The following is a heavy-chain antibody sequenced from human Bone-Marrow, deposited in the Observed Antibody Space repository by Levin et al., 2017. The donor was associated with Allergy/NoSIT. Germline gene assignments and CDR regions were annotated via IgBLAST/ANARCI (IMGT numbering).Heavy chain of an antibody. Sequence: ASVKVSCKASGFTFSSYAMTWVRQAPGKGLEWVSGISGSGGTTFYADSGKGRFTISRDNSENTLYLQMNSLRAEDTAVYYCAKTGCVSTTCYPAGGFDSWGQGTLVTVSA. CDR1: GFTFSSYA. D-gene: IGHD2-2*01. CDR3: AKTGCVSTTCYPAGGFDS. V-gene: IGHV3-23*01. J-gene: IGHJ4*02. CDR2: ISGSGGTT.